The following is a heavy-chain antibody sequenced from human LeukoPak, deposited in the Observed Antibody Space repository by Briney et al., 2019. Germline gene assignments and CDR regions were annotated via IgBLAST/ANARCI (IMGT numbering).Heavy chain of an antibody. V-gene: IGHV3-11*04. Sequence: GGSLRLSCAASGFTFSDYYMSWIRQAPGKGLEWVSYISSSGSTIYYADSVKGQFTISRDNAKNSLYLQMNSLRAEDTAVYYCARGINYYGSGSPPHYFDYWGQGTLVTVSS. CDR2: ISSSGSTI. CDR1: GFTFSDYY. D-gene: IGHD3-10*01. J-gene: IGHJ4*02. CDR3: ARGINYYGSGSPPHYFDY.